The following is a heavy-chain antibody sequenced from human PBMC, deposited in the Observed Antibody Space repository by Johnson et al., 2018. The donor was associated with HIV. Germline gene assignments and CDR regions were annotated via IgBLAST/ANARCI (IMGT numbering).Heavy chain of an antibody. CDR2: ISGSGGST. CDR1: GFTFSSYA. J-gene: IGHJ3*02. V-gene: IGHV3-23*04. Sequence: VQLVESGGGLVQPGGSLRFSCAVSGFTFSSYAMSWVRQAPGKGLEWVSAISGSGGSTYYADSVKGRFTISRDNSKNTLYLQMNSLRAEDTAVYYCAREGGLTGAFDIWGQGTMVTVSS. D-gene: IGHD3-16*01. CDR3: AREGGLTGAFDI.